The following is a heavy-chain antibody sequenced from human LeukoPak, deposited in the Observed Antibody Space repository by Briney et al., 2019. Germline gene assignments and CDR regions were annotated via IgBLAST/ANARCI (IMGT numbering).Heavy chain of an antibody. V-gene: IGHV1-2*02. CDR1: GYTFTGYY. J-gene: IGHJ5*02. D-gene: IGHD6-6*01. Sequence: ASVKVSCKASGYTFTGYYMHWVRQAPGQGLEWMGWINPNSGGTNYAQKFQGRVTMTRVTSISTAYMELSRLRSDDTAVYYCARDPYSSSSIWFDPWGQGTLVTVSS. CDR2: INPNSGGT. CDR3: ARDPYSSSSIWFDP.